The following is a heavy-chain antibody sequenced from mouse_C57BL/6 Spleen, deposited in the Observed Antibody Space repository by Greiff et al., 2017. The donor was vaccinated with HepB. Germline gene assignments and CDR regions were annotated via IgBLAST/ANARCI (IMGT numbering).Heavy chain of an antibody. V-gene: IGHV1-74*01. D-gene: IGHD2-12*01. CDR1: GDTCTSYW. CDR2: SHPSDSDT. J-gene: IGHJ2*01. Sequence: HVQLQQPGAELGKPGAAVKVSCKAAGDTCTSYWMHWGKERPGEGREWIGRSHPSDSDTNYNQKFKGKATLTVDKSSSTAYMQLSSLTSEDSAVYYCAIPLSSYYFDYWGQGTTLTVSS. CDR3: AIPLSSYYFDY.